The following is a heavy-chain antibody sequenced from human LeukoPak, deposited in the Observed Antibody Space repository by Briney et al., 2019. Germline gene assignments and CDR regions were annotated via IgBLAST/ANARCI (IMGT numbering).Heavy chain of an antibody. J-gene: IGHJ4*02. D-gene: IGHD5-18*01. CDR2: IIPILGIA. Sequence: ASVKVSCKASGGTFSSYAISWVRQAPGQGLEWMGRIIPILGIANYAQKFQGRVTITADKSTSTAYMELSSLRSEDTAVYYCASLIYSYGQKVDYWGQGAPVTVSS. CDR3: ASLIYSYGQKVDY. V-gene: IGHV1-69*04. CDR1: GGTFSSYA.